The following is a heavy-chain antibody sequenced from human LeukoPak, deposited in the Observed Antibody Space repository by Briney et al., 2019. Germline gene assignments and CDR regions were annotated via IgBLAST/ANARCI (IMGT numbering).Heavy chain of an antibody. CDR2: IYYSGST. CDR3: ARLYSSGWYGLVY. J-gene: IGHJ4*02. Sequence: PSETLPLTCTVSGGSISSSSYYWGWIRQPPGKGLEWIGSIYYSGSTYYNPSLKSRVTISVDTSKNQFFLKLSSVTAADTAVYYCARLYSSGWYGLVYWGQGTLVTVSS. CDR1: GGSISSSSYY. D-gene: IGHD6-19*01. V-gene: IGHV4-39*01.